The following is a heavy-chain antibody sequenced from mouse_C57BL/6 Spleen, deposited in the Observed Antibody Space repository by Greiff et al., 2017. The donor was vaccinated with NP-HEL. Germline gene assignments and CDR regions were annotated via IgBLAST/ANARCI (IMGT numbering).Heavy chain of an antibody. CDR3: ARPYSNYEVWFAY. V-gene: IGHV1-55*01. CDR1: GYTFTSYW. J-gene: IGHJ3*01. Sequence: VQLQQPGAELVKPGASVKMSCKASGYTFTSYWITWVKQRPGQGLEWIGDIYPGSGSTNYNEKFKSKATLTVDTSSSTAYMQLSSLTSEDSAVYYCARPYSNYEVWFAYWGQGTLVTVSA. CDR2: IYPGSGST. D-gene: IGHD2-5*01.